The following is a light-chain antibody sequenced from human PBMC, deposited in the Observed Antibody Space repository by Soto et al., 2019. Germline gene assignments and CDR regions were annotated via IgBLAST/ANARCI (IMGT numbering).Light chain of an antibody. J-gene: IGKJ2*01. V-gene: IGKV1-39*01. Sequence: DIQMTQSPSSLSASVGDIVTITCRARQSISSYLNWYQQKPGKAPKLLIYAASSLQSGVPSRFSGSGSGTDFTLTISSLQPEDFATYYCQQSYSTPRTFGQGTKLEIK. CDR2: AAS. CDR1: QSISSY. CDR3: QQSYSTPRT.